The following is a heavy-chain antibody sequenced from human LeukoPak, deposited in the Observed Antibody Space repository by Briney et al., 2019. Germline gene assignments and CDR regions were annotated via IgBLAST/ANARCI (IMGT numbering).Heavy chain of an antibody. Sequence: PSETLSLTCAVYGGSFSGYYWSWIRQPPGKGLEWIGEINHSGSTNYNPSLKSRVTISVDKSKNQFSLKRSSVTAADTAVYYCRCADYYDSSGYYYYFDYWGQGTLVTVSS. D-gene: IGHD3-22*01. CDR2: INHSGST. CDR1: GGSFSGYY. J-gene: IGHJ4*02. CDR3: RCADYYDSSGYYYYFDY. V-gene: IGHV4-34*03.